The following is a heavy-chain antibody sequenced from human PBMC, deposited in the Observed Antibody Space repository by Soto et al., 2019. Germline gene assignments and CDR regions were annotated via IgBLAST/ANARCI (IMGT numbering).Heavy chain of an antibody. V-gene: IGHV1-8*03. J-gene: IGHJ6*02. CDR1: GYPFTRDD. D-gene: IGHD6-13*01. CDR2: INTKRDGT. CDR3: AXEWSAAGHFYGMDV. Sequence: GASVKVSPKTSGYPFTRDDIKWVAQAPGQGLEGVGWINTKRDGTRSAPKFRGRLTFTRGKTKRAVYMKLSKPRPYDTAVYYCAXEWSAAGHFYGMDVWGQGTTVTVSS.